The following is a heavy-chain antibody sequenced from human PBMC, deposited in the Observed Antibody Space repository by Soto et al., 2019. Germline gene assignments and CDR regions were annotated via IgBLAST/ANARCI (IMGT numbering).Heavy chain of an antibody. Sequence: GASVKVSCKASGYTFTSYAMHWVRQAPGQRLEWMGWINAGNGNTKYSQKFQGRVTITRDTSASTAYMELSSLRSEDTAVHYCARVQAAPYYYGMDVWGQGTTVTVSS. J-gene: IGHJ6*02. V-gene: IGHV1-3*01. D-gene: IGHD6-6*01. CDR3: ARVQAAPYYYGMDV. CDR2: INAGNGNT. CDR1: GYTFTSYA.